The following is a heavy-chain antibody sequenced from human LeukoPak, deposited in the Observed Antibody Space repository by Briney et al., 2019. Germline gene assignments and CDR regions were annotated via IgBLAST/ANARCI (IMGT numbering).Heavy chain of an antibody. CDR3: AREGPTINYYDSSGPFDY. CDR1: GFTFSSYS. CDR2: ISSSSSYI. D-gene: IGHD3-22*01. V-gene: IGHV3-21*01. Sequence: SGGSLRLSCAASGFTFSSYSMNWVRQAPGKGLEWVSSISSSSSYIYYADSVKGRFTISRDNAKNSLYLQMNSLRAEDTAVYYCAREGPTINYYDSSGPFDYWGQGTLVTVSS. J-gene: IGHJ4*02.